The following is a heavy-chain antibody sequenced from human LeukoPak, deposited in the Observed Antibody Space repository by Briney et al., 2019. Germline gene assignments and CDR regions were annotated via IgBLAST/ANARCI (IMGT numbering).Heavy chain of an antibody. CDR2: INPNSGGT. CDR1: GYTFTGYY. V-gene: IGHV1-2*02. Sequence: ASVKVSCKASGYTFTGYYMHWVRQAPGQGLEWMGWINPNSGGTNYAQKFQGRVTVTRDTSISTAYMELSRLRSDDTAVYYCASSITIFGVVPALFDYWGQGTLVTVSS. J-gene: IGHJ4*02. CDR3: ASSITIFGVVPALFDY. D-gene: IGHD3-3*01.